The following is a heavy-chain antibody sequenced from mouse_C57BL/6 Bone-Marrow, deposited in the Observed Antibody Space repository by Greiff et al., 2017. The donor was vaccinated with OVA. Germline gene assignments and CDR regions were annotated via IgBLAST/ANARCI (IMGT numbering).Heavy chain of an antibody. J-gene: IGHJ3*01. Sequence: VQLQQSGPELVKPGASVKISCKASGYTFTDYYMNWVKQSHGKSIEWIGDINPNNGGTSYNQKFKGKATLTVDKSSSTAYMELRSLTSEDSAVYYCAGDYDWFAYWGQGNLVTVSA. CDR3: AGDYDWFAY. CDR1: GYTFTDYY. CDR2: INPNNGGT. D-gene: IGHD2-4*01. V-gene: IGHV1-26*01.